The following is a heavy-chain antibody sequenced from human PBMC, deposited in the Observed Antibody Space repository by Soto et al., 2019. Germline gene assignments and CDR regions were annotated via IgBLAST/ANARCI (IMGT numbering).Heavy chain of an antibody. CDR1: GLTFSDSA. Sequence: EVQLVESGGGLVQPGESLKLSCAASGLTFSDSAIHWVRQVSGKGLEWVGRIRSKANSYATAYAASVKGRFTVSRDDSKNTGYLQMNSLKTEDTAVYYCTRPVAAAADWYFDLWGRGTLVTVSS. J-gene: IGHJ2*01. V-gene: IGHV3-73*02. CDR2: IRSKANSYAT. D-gene: IGHD6-13*01. CDR3: TRPVAAAADWYFDL.